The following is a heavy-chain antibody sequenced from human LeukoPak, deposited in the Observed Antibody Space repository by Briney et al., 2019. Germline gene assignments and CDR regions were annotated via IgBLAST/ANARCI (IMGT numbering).Heavy chain of an antibody. Sequence: GGSLRLPWAASGYPFNDAWLSWAPQPPGKGREWVGRIKSKIDGGTTDGTTDYAGPVKGRFTISRDDSKNTLYLQMNSLKTEDTAVYYCTTNDAFDIWGQGTMVTVSS. J-gene: IGHJ3*02. CDR3: TTNDAFDI. CDR2: IKSKIDGGTTDGTT. V-gene: IGHV3-15*01. CDR1: GYPFNDAW.